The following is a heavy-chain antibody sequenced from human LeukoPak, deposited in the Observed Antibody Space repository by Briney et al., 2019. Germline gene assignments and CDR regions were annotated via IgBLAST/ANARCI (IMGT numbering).Heavy chain of an antibody. Sequence: PGGSLRFSCAASGFTFSSYAMSWVRQAPGKGLEWVANIRQDGSEKYYVDSVKGRFTISRDNAKNSLYLQMNSLRAEDTAVYYCSFFDSRLVGVNENCWGQGTLVTVS. CDR1: GFTFSSYA. J-gene: IGHJ4*02. D-gene: IGHD4-23*01. CDR3: SFFDSRLVGVNENC. CDR2: IRQDGSEK. V-gene: IGHV3-7*01.